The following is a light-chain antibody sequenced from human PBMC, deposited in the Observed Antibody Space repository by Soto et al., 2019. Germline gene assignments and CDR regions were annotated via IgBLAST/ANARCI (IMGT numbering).Light chain of an antibody. CDR2: DAS. V-gene: IGKV1-5*01. J-gene: IGKJ1*01. Sequence: IPLTHSPSTLSASVEDRVTITCRASQSISSWLAWYQQKPGKAPKLLIYDASSLESGVPSRFSGSGSGTEFTLTISSLQPDDFATYYCQQYNSYSWTFGQGTKVDIK. CDR1: QSISSW. CDR3: QQYNSYSWT.